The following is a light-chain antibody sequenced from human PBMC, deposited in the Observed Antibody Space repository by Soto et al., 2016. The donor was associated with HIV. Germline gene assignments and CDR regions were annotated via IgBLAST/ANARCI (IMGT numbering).Light chain of an antibody. Sequence: DIQMTQSPSSLSASVEDRVTITCRASQSIGRFLNWYQQISGKPPNLLIYEASILQSGVPSRFSGSGSGTDFTLIIDSLQPEDFATYYGQQSYNLPRTFGQGTMVEIK. CDR1: QSIGRF. CDR3: QQSYNLPRT. CDR2: EAS. V-gene: IGKV1-39*01. J-gene: IGKJ1*01.